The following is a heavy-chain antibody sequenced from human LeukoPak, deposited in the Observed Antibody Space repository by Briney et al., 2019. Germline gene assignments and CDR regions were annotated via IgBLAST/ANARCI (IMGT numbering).Heavy chain of an antibody. CDR3: ARGGYYDSSGYMIFDY. J-gene: IGHJ4*02. CDR2: INHSGST. CDR1: GYSISSSNW. Sequence: PSDTLSLTCAVSGYSISSSNWWGWIRQPPGKGLEWIGEINHSGSTNYNPSLKSRVTISVDTSKNQFSLKLSSVTAADTAVYYCARGGYYDSSGYMIFDYWGQGTLVTVSS. V-gene: IGHV4-28*03. D-gene: IGHD3-22*01.